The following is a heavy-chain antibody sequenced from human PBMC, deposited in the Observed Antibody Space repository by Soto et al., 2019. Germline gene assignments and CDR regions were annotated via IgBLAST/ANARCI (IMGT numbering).Heavy chain of an antibody. V-gene: IGHV4-31*03. Sequence: PSETLSLTGTVSGGSINSGDYYWSWIRQHPGKGLEWIEHIYFSGSTSYNPSLKSRVTISINTSKNKFSLKLDSVTAADTAVYYCARDDYGSNSGAFDIWGQGAMVTVSS. CDR1: GGSINSGDYY. CDR2: IYFSGST. J-gene: IGHJ3*02. CDR3: ARDDYGSNSGAFDI. D-gene: IGHD4-17*01.